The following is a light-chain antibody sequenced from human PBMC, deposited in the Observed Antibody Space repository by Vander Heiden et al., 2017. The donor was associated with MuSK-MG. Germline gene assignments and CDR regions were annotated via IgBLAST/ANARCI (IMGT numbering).Light chain of an antibody. Sequence: QSAQTKPASVSGPPGQSITISCTGTSTDVGGYNYVSWYQQHPGKAPKLMSYEVSNRPSGVSNRFSGSKSGYTASLTISGLQAEEEADYYCSSYTSSSTLYVFGTGSEVTGL. CDR3: SSYTSSSTLYV. J-gene: IGLJ1*01. V-gene: IGLV2-14*01. CDR1: STDVGGYNY. CDR2: EVS.